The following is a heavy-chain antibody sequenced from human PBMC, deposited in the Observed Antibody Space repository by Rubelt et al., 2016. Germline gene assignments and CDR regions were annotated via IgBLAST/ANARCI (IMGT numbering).Heavy chain of an antibody. CDR3: ARDRIRIAARQGWYFDL. Sequence: QVQLVQSGAEVKKPGASVKVSCKASGYTFTSYGISWVRQAPGQGLEWMGWISAYNGNTNNAQKLQGRVTMTTDTSTSTAYMALRSLRSDDTAVYYCARDRIRIAARQGWYFDLWGRGTLVTVSS. CDR2: ISAYNGNT. CDR1: GYTFTSYG. V-gene: IGHV1-18*01. J-gene: IGHJ2*01. D-gene: IGHD6-6*01.